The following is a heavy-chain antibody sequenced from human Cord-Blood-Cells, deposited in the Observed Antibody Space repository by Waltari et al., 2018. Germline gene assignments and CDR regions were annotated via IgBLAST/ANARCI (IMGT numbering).Heavy chain of an antibody. CDR3: ATDSEELELYDAFDI. CDR1: AYTLTELS. CDR2: FDPEDGET. Sequence: QVQLVQSGAEVKNPGASVKVSCKVSAYTLTELSMHWVRQAPGKGIEWMGGFDPEDGETIYAQKFQGRVTMTEDTSTDTVYMELSSLRSEDTAVYYCATDSEELELYDAFDIWGQGTMVTVSS. D-gene: IGHD1-1*01. V-gene: IGHV1-24*01. J-gene: IGHJ3*02.